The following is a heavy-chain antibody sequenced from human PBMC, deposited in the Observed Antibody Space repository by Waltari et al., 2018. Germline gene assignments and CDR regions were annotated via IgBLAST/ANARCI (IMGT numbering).Heavy chain of an antibody. D-gene: IGHD3-10*01. CDR2: IYHSGST. Sequence: QVQLQESGPGLVKPSETLSLTCTVSGYSISSGYYWGWIRQPPGKGLEWIGSIYHSGSTYYNPSLKSRVTISVDTSKNQFSLKLSSVTAADTAVYYCARDSFRETFDYWGQGTLVTVSS. J-gene: IGHJ4*02. CDR1: GYSISSGYY. V-gene: IGHV4-38-2*02. CDR3: ARDSFRETFDY.